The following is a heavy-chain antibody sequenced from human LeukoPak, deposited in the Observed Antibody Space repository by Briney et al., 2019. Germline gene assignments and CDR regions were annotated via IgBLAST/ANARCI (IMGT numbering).Heavy chain of an antibody. D-gene: IGHD3-10*01. Sequence: SETLSLTCAVYGGSFSGYYWSWIRQPAGKGLEWIGRMFTPGTINYNPSLKGRVTISLDTSKNQFSLKLSSVTAADTAVYYCARLSGRDYYFDYWGQGTLVTVSS. CDR3: ARLSGRDYYFDY. V-gene: IGHV4-59*10. J-gene: IGHJ4*02. CDR1: GGSFSGYY. CDR2: MFTPGTI.